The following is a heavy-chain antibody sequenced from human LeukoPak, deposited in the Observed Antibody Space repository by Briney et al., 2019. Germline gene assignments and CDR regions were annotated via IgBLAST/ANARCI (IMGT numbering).Heavy chain of an antibody. CDR2: IRYDGRNK. V-gene: IGHV3-30*02. CDR1: GLTFSNYG. Sequence: GGSLRLSCAAAGLTFSNYGMHWVRQAPGKGLKWVAYIRYDGRNKYSADSVKGRFTIYRDNSKSTLYLQMNSLRPEDTAVYYCAKGGSNNWSFDNWGQGTLVTVSS. CDR3: AKGGSNNWSFDN. D-gene: IGHD1-1*01. J-gene: IGHJ4*02.